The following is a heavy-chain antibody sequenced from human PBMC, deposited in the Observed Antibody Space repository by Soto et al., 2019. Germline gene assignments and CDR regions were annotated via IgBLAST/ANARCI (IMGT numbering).Heavy chain of an antibody. Sequence: ESLKISFRPSGYSFITYCVALVRQMPGKRRECMGSIFPGDSESRYSPPFQGQVTMSVDKSNNAAFLHWRSMKAADTATYFCARQHGSSIPWFDPWGQATLVTVSS. CDR2: IFPGDSES. D-gene: IGHD2-15*01. CDR3: ARQHGSSIPWFDP. V-gene: IGHV5-51*01. J-gene: IGHJ5*02. CDR1: GYSFITYC.